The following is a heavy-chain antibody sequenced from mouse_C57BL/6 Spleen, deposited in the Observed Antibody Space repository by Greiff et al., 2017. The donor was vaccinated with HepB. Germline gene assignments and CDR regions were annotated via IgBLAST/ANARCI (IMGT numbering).Heavy chain of an antibody. V-gene: IGHV14-4*01. D-gene: IGHD1-1*01. CDR3: TTERITTVVAD. CDR1: GFNIKDDY. CDR2: IDPENGDT. Sequence: EVQLQQSGAELVRPGASVKLSCTASGFNIKDDYMHWVKQRPEQGLEWIGWIDPENGDTEYASKFQGKATITADTSSNTAYLQLSSLTSEDTAVYYCTTERITTVVADWGQGTSVTVSS. J-gene: IGHJ4*01.